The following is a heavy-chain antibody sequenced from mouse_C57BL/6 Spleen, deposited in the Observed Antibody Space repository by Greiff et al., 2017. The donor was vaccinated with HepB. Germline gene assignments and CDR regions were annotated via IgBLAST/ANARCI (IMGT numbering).Heavy chain of an antibody. CDR3: ARRDYGSSSYWYFDV. J-gene: IGHJ1*03. CDR1: GFTFSSYT. CDR2: ISGGGGNT. D-gene: IGHD1-1*01. V-gene: IGHV5-9*01. Sequence: EVQLVESGGGLVKPGGSLKLSCAASGFTFSSYTMSWVRQTPEKRLEWVATISGGGGNTYYPDSVKGRFTISRDNAKNTLYLQMSSLRSEDTALYYCARRDYGSSSYWYFDVWGTGTTVTVSS.